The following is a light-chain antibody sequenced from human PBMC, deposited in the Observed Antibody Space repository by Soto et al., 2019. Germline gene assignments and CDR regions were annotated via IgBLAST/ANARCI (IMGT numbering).Light chain of an antibody. V-gene: IGLV2-11*01. CDR3: RSYTCTDIHYV. CDR1: SSKCGGHNF. J-gene: IGLJ1*01. Sequence: QSALTQPRSVSGCPGQSVTISCTGTSSKCGGHNFLFLYQQHPGKAPKLIISDVANRPSGVPDRFSGSQSGNTASLTISGLQPDDVADYYCRSYTCTDIHYVFGCGPKVTV. CDR2: DVA.